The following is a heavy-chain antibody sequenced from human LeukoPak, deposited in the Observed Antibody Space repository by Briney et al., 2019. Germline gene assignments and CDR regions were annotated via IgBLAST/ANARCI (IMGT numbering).Heavy chain of an antibody. CDR3: ARVAGYSSGWLAFDY. CDR2: ISSSGSTI. J-gene: IGHJ4*02. CDR1: GFTFSSYE. Sequence: GGSLRLSCAASGFTFSSYEMNWVRQAPGKGLEWVSYISSSGSTIYYADSVKGRFTISRDNAKNSLYLQMNSLRAEDTAVYYCARVAGYSSGWLAFDYRGQGTLVTVSS. V-gene: IGHV3-48*03. D-gene: IGHD6-19*01.